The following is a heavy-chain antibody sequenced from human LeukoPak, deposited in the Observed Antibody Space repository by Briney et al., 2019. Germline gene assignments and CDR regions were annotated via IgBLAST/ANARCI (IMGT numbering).Heavy chain of an antibody. D-gene: IGHD2-15*01. CDR2: IDWDDDK. CDR1: GFSLSTSGMC. Sequence: GSGPTLVNPTRTLTLTCTFSGFSLSTSGMCVSWIRQPPGKALEWLARIDWDDDKYYSTSLKTRLTISKDTSKNQVVLTMTNMDPVDTATYYCARIDSYCSGGSCGYFQHWGQGTLVTVSS. CDR3: ARIDSYCSGGSCGYFQH. J-gene: IGHJ1*01. V-gene: IGHV2-70*11.